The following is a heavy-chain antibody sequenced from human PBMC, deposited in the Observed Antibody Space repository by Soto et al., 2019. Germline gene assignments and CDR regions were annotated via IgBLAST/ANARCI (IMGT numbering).Heavy chain of an antibody. Sequence: QVQLQESGPGLVKPSETLSLTCTVSGGSVSSGSYYWSWIRQPPGKGLEWIGYIYYSGSTNYNPPPKSRVTISVDTSKNQFSLKLSSVTAADTAVYYCARGYTLAVAGKDNWFDPWGQGTLVTVSS. D-gene: IGHD6-13*01. V-gene: IGHV4-61*01. CDR2: IYYSGST. J-gene: IGHJ5*02. CDR3: ARGYTLAVAGKDNWFDP. CDR1: GGSVSSGSYY.